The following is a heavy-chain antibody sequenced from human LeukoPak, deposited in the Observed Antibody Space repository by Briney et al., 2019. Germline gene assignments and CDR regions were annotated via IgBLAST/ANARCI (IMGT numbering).Heavy chain of an antibody. D-gene: IGHD6-13*01. CDR3: AQEARIAAAGRGWFDP. CDR1: GFSLSTSGVG. V-gene: IGHV2-5*01. J-gene: IGHJ5*02. CDR2: IYWNDDK. Sequence: SGPTLVSPTQNLTRTCTFSGFSLSTSGVGVGWIRQPPGKALEWLALIYWNDDKRYSPSLKSRLTITKDTSKNQVVLTMTNMDPVDTATYYCAQEARIAAAGRGWFDPWGQGTLVTVSS.